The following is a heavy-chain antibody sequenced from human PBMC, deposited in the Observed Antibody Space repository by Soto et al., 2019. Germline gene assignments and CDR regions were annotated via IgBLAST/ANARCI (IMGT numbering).Heavy chain of an antibody. V-gene: IGHV4-31*03. J-gene: IGHJ5*02. Sequence: QVQLQESGPGLVKPSQTLSLTCTVSGGSISSGTYYWSWIRQHPGKGLEWIGYIYYSGSTYYNPSLKSRVTISADTSTNQFSLKLSSVTAADTAVYYCTRGTTGATSWFDHWGQGTLVTVSS. CDR1: GGSISSGTYY. CDR3: TRGTTGATSWFDH. CDR2: IYYSGST. D-gene: IGHD7-27*01.